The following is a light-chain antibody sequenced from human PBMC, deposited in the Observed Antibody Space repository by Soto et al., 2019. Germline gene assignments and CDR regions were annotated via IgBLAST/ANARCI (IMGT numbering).Light chain of an antibody. J-gene: IGKJ3*01. Sequence: DIQLTQSPSSLSASVGDRVTITCRASQSISTYLNWFQQKPGKAPELLISAASNLQSGVPSRFSGSGSGTDFTLTISSLQPQDFATYYCQESYSVPFFSFGPGTKVDIK. CDR2: AAS. CDR3: QESYSVPFFS. CDR1: QSISTY. V-gene: IGKV1-39*01.